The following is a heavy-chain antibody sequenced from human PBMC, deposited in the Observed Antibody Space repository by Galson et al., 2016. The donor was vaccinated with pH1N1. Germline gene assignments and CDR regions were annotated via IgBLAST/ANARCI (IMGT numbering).Heavy chain of an antibody. D-gene: IGHD4-17*01. Sequence: PALVKPTQTLTLTCTFSGFSLSTSGMCVSWVRQPPGKALEWLVLIDWGDEKYYSTSLKTRLTISKDTSKNQVVLTMTNMDPVDTATYYCARFTYGDYTTYFDYWGQGTLVTVSS. V-gene: IGHV2-70*20. J-gene: IGHJ4*02. CDR1: GFSLSTSGMC. CDR2: IDWGDEK. CDR3: ARFTYGDYTTYFDY.